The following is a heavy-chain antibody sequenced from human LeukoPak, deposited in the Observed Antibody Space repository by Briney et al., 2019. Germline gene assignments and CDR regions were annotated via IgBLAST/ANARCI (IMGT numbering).Heavy chain of an antibody. V-gene: IGHV3-21*01. D-gene: IGHD2-21*02. CDR3: ARRPLYCGGDCYILDY. J-gene: IGHJ4*02. CDR2: ISSSSSYI. Sequence: PGGSLRLSCAASGFNFSSYSMNWVRQAPGKGLEWVSAISSSSSYIYYADSVKGRFTISRDNAKNSLYLQMNSLRAEDTAVYYCARRPLYCGGDCYILDYWGQGTLVTVSS. CDR1: GFNFSSYS.